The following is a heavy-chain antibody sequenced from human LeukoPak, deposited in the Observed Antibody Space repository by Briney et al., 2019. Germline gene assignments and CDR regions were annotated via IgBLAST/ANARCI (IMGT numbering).Heavy chain of an antibody. V-gene: IGHV3-30-3*01. CDR2: ISYDGSNK. CDR1: GFTFSSYA. D-gene: IGHD5-12*01. CDR3: ARGNGGYPGLYY. Sequence: GGSLRLSCAASGFTFSSYAKHWVRQAPGKGLEWVAVISYDGSNKYYADSVKGRFTISRDNSKNTLYLQMNSLRAEDTAVYYCARGNGGYPGLYYWGQGTLVTVSS. J-gene: IGHJ4*02.